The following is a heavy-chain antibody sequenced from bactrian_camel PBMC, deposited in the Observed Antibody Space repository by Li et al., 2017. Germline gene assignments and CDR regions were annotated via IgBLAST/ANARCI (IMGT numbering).Heavy chain of an antibody. CDR1: GNTYNSYC. D-gene: IGHD7*01. J-gene: IGHJ6*01. V-gene: IGHV3S1*01. CDR2: INTGGERT. CDR3: ATWWSVGF. Sequence: HVQLVESGGGSVQAGGSLRLSCSVSGNTYNSYCMGWFRQAPGKGLEWVSTINTGGERTYYQDSVKGRFTIARDNARNTVYLQMSSLKTEDTAVYYCATWWSVGFWGQGTQVTVS.